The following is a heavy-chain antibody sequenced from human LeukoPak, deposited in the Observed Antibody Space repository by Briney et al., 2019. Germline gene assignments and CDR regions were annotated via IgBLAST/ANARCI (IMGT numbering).Heavy chain of an antibody. CDR1: GYTFTSYD. V-gene: IGHV1-8*01. CDR2: MNPNSGNT. CDR3: ARGYSSSWYKANWFDP. D-gene: IGHD6-13*01. Sequence: VASVKVSCKASGYTFTSYDINWVRQATGQGREWMGWMNPNSGNTGYAQKFQGRVTMTRNTSISTAYMELSSLRSEDTAAYYCARGYSSSWYKANWFDPWGQGTLVTVSS. J-gene: IGHJ5*02.